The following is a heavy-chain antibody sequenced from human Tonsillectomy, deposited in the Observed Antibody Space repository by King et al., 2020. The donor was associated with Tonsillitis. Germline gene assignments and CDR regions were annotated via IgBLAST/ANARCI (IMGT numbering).Heavy chain of an antibody. CDR2: IAGGTGDT. CDR3: AAVTAYTGSYFYWYFDR. CDR1: GFTFSGSA. Sequence: QLVESGPEVRKPGTSVSVSCKASGFTFSGSAIQWVRQARGQSPEWIGWIAGGTGDTNYAQKFQDRVTITRDKSTSTAYMELRSLRSEDTAVYYCAAVTAYTGSYFYWYFDRWGRGTLVTVYS. J-gene: IGHJ2*01. V-gene: IGHV1-58*02. D-gene: IGHD1-26*01.